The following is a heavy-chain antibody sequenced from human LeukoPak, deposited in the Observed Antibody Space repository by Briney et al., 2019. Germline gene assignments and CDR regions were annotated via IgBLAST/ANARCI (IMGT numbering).Heavy chain of an antibody. J-gene: IGHJ4*02. CDR3: ARSVGGVCFDY. Sequence: SETLSLTCTVSGGSISSHYWSWIRQPPGKGLEWIGYIYYSGSTNYNPSLKSRVTISVDTSKNQFSLKLSSVTAADTAVYYCARSVGGVCFDYWGQGTLVTVSS. CDR2: IYYSGST. CDR1: GGSISSHY. D-gene: IGHD2-21*02. V-gene: IGHV4-59*11.